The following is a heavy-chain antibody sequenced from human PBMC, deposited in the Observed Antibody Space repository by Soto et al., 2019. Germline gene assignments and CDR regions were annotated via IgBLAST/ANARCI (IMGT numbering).Heavy chain of an antibody. D-gene: IGHD3-9*01. V-gene: IGHV4-59*01. CDR3: ARDFEGYYFDY. CDR2: IYYSGST. Sequence: PSETLSLTCTVSGGSISSYYWSWIRQPPGKGLEWIGYIYYSGSTNYNPSLKSRVTISVDTSKNQFSLKLSSVTAADTAVYYCARDFEGYYFDYWGQGTLVTVSS. CDR1: GGSISSYY. J-gene: IGHJ4*02.